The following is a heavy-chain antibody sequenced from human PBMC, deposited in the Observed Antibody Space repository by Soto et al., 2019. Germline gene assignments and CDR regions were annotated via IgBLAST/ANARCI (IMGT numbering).Heavy chain of an antibody. CDR1: GFTFSISA. Sequence: GGTLRLSCAASGFTFSISAMTWVRQAPGKGLEWVSGITGGGDNTYYADSVKGRFAISRDISKNTLSLQMNSLRAEDTAVYFCAKWPQGVYFDYWGQGTLVTAPQ. CDR3: AKWPQGVYFDY. CDR2: ITGGGDNT. V-gene: IGHV3-23*01. J-gene: IGHJ4*02.